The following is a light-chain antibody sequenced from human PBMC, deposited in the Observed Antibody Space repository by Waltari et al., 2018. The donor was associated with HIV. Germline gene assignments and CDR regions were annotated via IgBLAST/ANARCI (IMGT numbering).Light chain of an antibody. CDR2: GNK. V-gene: IGLV1-40*01. CDR1: SSTIGADYD. J-gene: IGLJ2*01. Sequence: QSMLTQPPSVSGAPGQRVTISCTGSSSTIGADYDVHWYRQIPGTAPKLLIPGNKNRPSGVPDRFSASKSGTSASLTISGLQAEDEADYFCQSYDISLSASVVFGGGTRLTVL. CDR3: QSYDISLSASVV.